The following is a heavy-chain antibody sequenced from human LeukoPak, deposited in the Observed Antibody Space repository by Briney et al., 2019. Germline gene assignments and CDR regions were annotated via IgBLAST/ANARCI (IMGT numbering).Heavy chain of an antibody. CDR2: IIPIFGTA. V-gene: IGHV1-69*05. CDR1: GGTFSSYA. Sequence: SVKVSCKASGGTFSSYAISWVRQAPGQGLEWMGGIIPIFGTANYAQKFQGRVTITTDESTSTAYMELSILRSEDTAVYYCARDREATYDSSGYYDYWGQGTLVTVSS. J-gene: IGHJ4*02. D-gene: IGHD3-22*01. CDR3: ARDREATYDSSGYYDY.